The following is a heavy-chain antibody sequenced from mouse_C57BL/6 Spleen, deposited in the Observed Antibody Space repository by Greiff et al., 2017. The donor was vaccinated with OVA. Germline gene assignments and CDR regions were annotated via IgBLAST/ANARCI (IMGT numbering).Heavy chain of an antibody. V-gene: IGHV3-6*01. CDR1: GYSITSGYY. J-gene: IGHJ1*03. CDR3: ARDGYYGSSYGYFDV. Sequence: EVQLQESGPGLVKPSQSLSLTCSVTGYSITSGYYWNWIRQFPGNKLEWMGYISYDGSNNYNPSLKNRISILRDTSKNQFFLKLNSVTTEDTDTYDWARDGYYGSSYGYFDVWGTGTTVTVSS. D-gene: IGHD1-1*01. CDR2: ISYDGSN.